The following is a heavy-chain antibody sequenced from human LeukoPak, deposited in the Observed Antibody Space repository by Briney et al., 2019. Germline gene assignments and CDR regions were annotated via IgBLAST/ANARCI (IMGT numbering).Heavy chain of an antibody. J-gene: IGHJ4*02. D-gene: IGHD1-26*01. Sequence: GESLKISCKASGYSVTNYWIGWVRQMPGKGLEWMGIIYPGDSDTRYSPSFQGQVTISADKSISTAYLQWSNLKASDTAMYYSARGSIMGATRNYLDYWGQGTLVTVSS. CDR3: ARGSIMGATRNYLDY. V-gene: IGHV5-51*01. CDR2: IYPGDSDT. CDR1: GYSVTNYW.